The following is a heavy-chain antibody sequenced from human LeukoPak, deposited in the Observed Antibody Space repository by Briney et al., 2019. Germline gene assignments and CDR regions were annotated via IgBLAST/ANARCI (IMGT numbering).Heavy chain of an antibody. CDR2: IYYSGST. J-gene: IGHJ4*02. D-gene: IGHD6-13*01. CDR1: GGSISSYY. CDR3: ASSGWYGRLDY. V-gene: IGHV4-59*01. Sequence: SETLSLTCTVSGGSISSYYWSWIRQPPGKGLEWIGYIYYSGSTNYNPSLKSRVTISVDTSKNQFSLKLSSVTAADTAVYYCASSGWYGRLDYRGQGTLVTVSS.